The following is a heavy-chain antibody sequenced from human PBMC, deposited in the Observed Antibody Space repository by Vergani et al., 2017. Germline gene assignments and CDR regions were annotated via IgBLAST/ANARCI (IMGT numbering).Heavy chain of an antibody. V-gene: IGHV3-66*01. CDR2: IYSGGST. CDR1: GFTVSSNY. Sequence: EVQLVESGGGLVQPGGSLRLSCAASGFTVSSNYMSWVRQAPGKGLEWVSVIYSGGSTYYADSVKGRFTISRDNSKNTLYLQMNSLRAEDTAVYYCAKDREGYCSSTSCYISYFDYWGQGTLVTVSS. CDR3: AKDREGYCSSTSCYISYFDY. J-gene: IGHJ4*02. D-gene: IGHD2-2*02.